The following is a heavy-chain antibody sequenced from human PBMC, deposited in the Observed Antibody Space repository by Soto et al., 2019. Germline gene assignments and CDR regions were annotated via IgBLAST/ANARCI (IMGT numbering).Heavy chain of an antibody. CDR3: ARVGGVDSGDRDNFDY. V-gene: IGHV4-34*01. Sequence: SETLSLTCAVYGGSFSGYYWSWIRQPPGKGLEWIGEINHSGSTNYNPSLKSRVTISVDTSKNQFSLKLSSVTAADTAVYYCARVGGVDSGDRDNFDYWGQGTLVTVSS. D-gene: IGHD3-10*01. CDR1: GGSFSGYY. CDR2: INHSGST. J-gene: IGHJ4*02.